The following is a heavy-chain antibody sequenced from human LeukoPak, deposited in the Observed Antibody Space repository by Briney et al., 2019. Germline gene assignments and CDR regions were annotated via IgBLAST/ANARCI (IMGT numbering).Heavy chain of an antibody. CDR1: GGSISSYY. D-gene: IGHD2-15*01. J-gene: IGHJ2*01. V-gene: IGHV4-59*01. CDR3: ARDATGANWYFDL. Sequence: PSETLSLTCTVSGGSISSYYWSWVRQPPGKGLEWIGNIYYTVSTNYNSSLKTRVTISIDRSKNQFSLKLNSVTAADTAVYYCARDATGANWYFDLWGRGTLVTVSS. CDR2: IYYTVST.